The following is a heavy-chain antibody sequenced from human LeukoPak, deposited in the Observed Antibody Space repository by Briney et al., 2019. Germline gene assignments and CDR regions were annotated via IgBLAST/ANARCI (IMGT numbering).Heavy chain of an antibody. V-gene: IGHV3-7*04. Sequence: GGSLRLSCAAFGFTFSSYWMSWVRQAPGKGLEWVANIKQDGSEKYYVDSVKGRFTISRDNAKNSLYLQMNSLRAEDTAVYYCARDPGRGMDVWGQGTTVTVSS. CDR1: GFTFSSYW. CDR3: ARDPGRGMDV. J-gene: IGHJ6*02. CDR2: IKQDGSEK.